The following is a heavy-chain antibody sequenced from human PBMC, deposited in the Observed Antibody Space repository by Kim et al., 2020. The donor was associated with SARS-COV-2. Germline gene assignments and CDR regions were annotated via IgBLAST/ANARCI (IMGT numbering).Heavy chain of an antibody. D-gene: IGHD1-1*01. CDR2: VSYSGGS. J-gene: IGHJ6*02. CDR1: GDSVATDF. Sequence: SETLSLTCAVSGDSVATDFWTWVRQAPGKGLDWLGYVSYSGGSDYNPNLRGRLTISVDASRTHVSLRLTSLPAADTGVYFCARAHQLAPRGYGMDVWGQGTSVIVSS. V-gene: IGHV4-59*02. CDR3: ARAHQLAPRGYGMDV.